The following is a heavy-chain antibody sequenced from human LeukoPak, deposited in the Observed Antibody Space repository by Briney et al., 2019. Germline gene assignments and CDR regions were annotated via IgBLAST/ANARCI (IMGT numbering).Heavy chain of an antibody. CDR3: ARVSQYYYGSGATN. CDR2: IYYSGST. J-gene: IGHJ4*02. Sequence: SETLSLTCTVSGGSISSYYWSWIRQPPGKGLEWIGYIYYSGSTNYNPSLKSRVTISVDKSKNQFSLKLSSVTAADTAVYYCARVSQYYYGSGATNWGQGTLVTVSS. V-gene: IGHV4-59*12. D-gene: IGHD3-10*01. CDR1: GGSISSYY.